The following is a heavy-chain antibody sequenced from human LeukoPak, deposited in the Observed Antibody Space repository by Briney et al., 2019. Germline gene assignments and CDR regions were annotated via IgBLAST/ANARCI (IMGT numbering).Heavy chain of an antibody. D-gene: IGHD4-17*01. Sequence: SETLSLTCTVSGGSISSYYWSWIRQPPGKGLEWIGYIYYSGSTNYNPSLKSRVTISVDTSKNQFSLKLSSVTAADTAVYYCASLKLDYGEGPYYFDYWGQGTLVTVSS. CDR1: GGSISSYY. J-gene: IGHJ4*02. CDR3: ASLKLDYGEGPYYFDY. V-gene: IGHV4-59*01. CDR2: IYYSGST.